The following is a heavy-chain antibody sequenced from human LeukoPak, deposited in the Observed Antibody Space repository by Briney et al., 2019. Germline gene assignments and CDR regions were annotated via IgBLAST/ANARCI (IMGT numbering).Heavy chain of an antibody. D-gene: IGHD1-26*01. CDR3: ARHGGSYTFDF. CDR2: IYYTGST. V-gene: IGHV4-59*01. Sequence: SETLSLTCTVSGDFISLYYWSWIRQPPGKGLEWIGYIYYTGSTKSNPSLKSRVTISVDTSKKQFSLNLSSVTAADTAVYYCARHGGSYTFDFWGQGVLVTVSS. CDR1: GDFISLYY. J-gene: IGHJ4*02.